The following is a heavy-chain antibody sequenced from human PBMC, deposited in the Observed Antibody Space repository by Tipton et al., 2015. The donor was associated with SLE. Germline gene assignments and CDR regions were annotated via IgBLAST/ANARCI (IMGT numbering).Heavy chain of an antibody. V-gene: IGHV4-34*12. CDR2: IIHSGVT. CDR3: ARHDALFDC. D-gene: IGHD2-2*01. J-gene: IGHJ4*02. CDR1: GESFNGYF. Sequence: TLSLTCAVSGESFNGYFWTWIRQPPGKGLEWIAEIIHSGVTNYNPSLRSRVTISVDMSKNQVSLKLSSVTAADTAVYYCARHDALFDCWGQGTLVTVSS.